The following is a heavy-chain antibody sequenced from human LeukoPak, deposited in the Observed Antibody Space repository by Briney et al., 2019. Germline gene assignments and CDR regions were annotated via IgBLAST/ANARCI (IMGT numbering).Heavy chain of an antibody. Sequence: GGSLRLSCAASGFTFSSYSMNWVRQAPGRGLEWVSSISSSSSYIYYADSVKGRFTISRDNAKNSLYLQMNSLRAEDTAVYYCARDQAPWELLGNFDYWGQGTLVTVSS. CDR3: ARDQAPWELLGNFDY. CDR1: GFTFSSYS. CDR2: ISSSSSYI. V-gene: IGHV3-21*01. D-gene: IGHD1-26*01. J-gene: IGHJ4*02.